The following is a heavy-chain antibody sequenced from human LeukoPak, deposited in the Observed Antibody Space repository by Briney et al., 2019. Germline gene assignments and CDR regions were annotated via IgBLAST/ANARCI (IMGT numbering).Heavy chain of an antibody. D-gene: IGHD4-23*01. V-gene: IGHV3-7*01. J-gene: IGHJ4*02. CDR3: ARDRGYSTFDY. Sequence: GGSLRLSCAASAFTFSNYWMSWVRQAPGKGLEWVANIKEDGSEINYVDSVKGRLTISRDNAKNSLYLQMNSLRVDDTAVYYCARDRGYSTFDYWGQGTLATVSS. CDR2: IKEDGSEI. CDR1: AFTFSNYW.